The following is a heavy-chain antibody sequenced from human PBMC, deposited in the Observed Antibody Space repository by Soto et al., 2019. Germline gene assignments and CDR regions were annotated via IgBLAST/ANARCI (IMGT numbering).Heavy chain of an antibody. J-gene: IGHJ6*02. V-gene: IGHV1-69*01. CDR3: ARAKDIVVVVAAAAGYGMDV. Sequence: QVQLVQSGAEVKKPGSSVKVSCKASGGTFSSYAISWVRQAHGQGLEWMGGIIPIFGTANYAQKFQGRVTITADESTRTAYMELSSLRSEDTAVYYCARAKDIVVVVAAAAGYGMDVWGQVNTVTVSS. CDR1: GGTFSSYA. D-gene: IGHD2-15*01. CDR2: IIPIFGTA.